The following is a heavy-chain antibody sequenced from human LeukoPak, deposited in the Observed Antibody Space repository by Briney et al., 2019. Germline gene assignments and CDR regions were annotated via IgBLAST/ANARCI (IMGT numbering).Heavy chain of an antibody. V-gene: IGHV4-39*07. CDR1: GGSISSSSYY. D-gene: IGHD2-15*01. J-gene: IGHJ4*02. CDR2: IYYSGST. CDR3: ARAFVVVVAATRGGFDY. Sequence: SETLSPTCTVSGGSISSSSYYWGWIRQPPGKGLEWIGSIYYSGSTYYNPSLKSRVTISVDTSKNQFSLKLSSVTAADTAVYYRARAFVVVVAATRGGFDYWGQGTLVTVSS.